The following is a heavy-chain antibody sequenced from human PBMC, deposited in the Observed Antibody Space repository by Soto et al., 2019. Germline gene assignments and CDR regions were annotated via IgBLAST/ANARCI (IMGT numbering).Heavy chain of an antibody. Sequence: EVQLVESGGGLVQPGGSPKLSCAASGFIFSGSAIHWVRQASGKGLEWVGRIRSRANTFATSSAASVKGRFTFSRDDSKNTAYLQMNTLKPEDTAVYYCARGQGAAIGDYYYHGMDVWGQGTTVTVSS. V-gene: IGHV3-73*02. J-gene: IGHJ6*02. CDR1: GFIFSGSA. D-gene: IGHD2-2*02. CDR3: ARGQGAAIGDYYYHGMDV. CDR2: IRSRANTFAT.